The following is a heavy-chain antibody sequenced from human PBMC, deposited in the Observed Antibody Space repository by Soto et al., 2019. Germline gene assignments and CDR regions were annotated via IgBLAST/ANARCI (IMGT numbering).Heavy chain of an antibody. J-gene: IGHJ5*02. D-gene: IGHD6-13*01. CDR1: GGSISSSSYY. CDR3: ARHYRGEQLVLFDP. V-gene: IGHV4-39*01. CDR2: IYYSGST. Sequence: PSETLSLTCTVSGGSISSSSYYWGWIRQPPGKGLEWIGSIYYSGSTYYNPSLKSRVTISVDTSKNQFSLKLSSVTAADTAVYYCARHYRGEQLVLFDPWGQGTLVTVSS.